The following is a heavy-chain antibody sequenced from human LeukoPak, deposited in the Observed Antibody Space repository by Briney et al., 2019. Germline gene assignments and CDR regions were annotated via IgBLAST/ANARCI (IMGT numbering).Heavy chain of an antibody. J-gene: IGHJ6*03. CDR3: ARVYPAKYYYYYYMDV. V-gene: IGHV4-34*01. Sequence: SETLSLTCAVYGGSFSGYYWSWIRQPPGKGLEWIGEINHSGSTNYNPSLKSRVTISVDTSKNQFSLKLSSVTAADTAVYYCARVYPAKYYYYYYMDVWGKGTTVTVSS. CDR2: INHSGST. CDR1: GGSFSGYY.